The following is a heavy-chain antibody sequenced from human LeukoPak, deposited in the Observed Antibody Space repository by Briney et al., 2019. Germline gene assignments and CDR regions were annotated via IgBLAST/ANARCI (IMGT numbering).Heavy chain of an antibody. CDR1: GGSISTFY. Sequence: PSETLSLTCTVSGGSISTFYWSWIRQPAGKGLEWIGRIFTTGSTNFNPSLKSRVTISVDTSKNQFSLKLSSVTAADTAVYYCARHTYYDSSGTSEYWGQGTLVTVSS. J-gene: IGHJ4*02. CDR3: ARHTYYDSSGTSEY. CDR2: IFTTGST. V-gene: IGHV4-4*07. D-gene: IGHD3-22*01.